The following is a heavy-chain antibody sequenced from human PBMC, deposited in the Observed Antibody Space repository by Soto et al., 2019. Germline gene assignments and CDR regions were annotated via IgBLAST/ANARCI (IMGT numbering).Heavy chain of an antibody. CDR2: ITATSSFI. CDR3: ARGAVVGIGYFDL. Sequence: EVQLVESGGGLVKPGGSLRLSCAASGFTFSSHSVNWVRQAPGKGLEWVSCITATSSFIYYADSVKGRFTISRDNAKHSLYLQMDSLRVVETAVYYCARGAVVGIGYFDLWGRGTLVTVSS. J-gene: IGHJ2*01. CDR1: GFTFSSHS. D-gene: IGHD6-19*01. V-gene: IGHV3-21*01.